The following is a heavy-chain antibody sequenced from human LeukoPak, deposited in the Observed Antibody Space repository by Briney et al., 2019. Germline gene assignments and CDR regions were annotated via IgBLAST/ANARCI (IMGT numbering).Heavy chain of an antibody. Sequence: GGSLRLSCAASGFTFSSYEMNWVRQAPGKGLEWVSYISSSGSTIYYADSVKGRFTISRDNAKNSLYLQMNSLRAEDTAVYYCARALLPVRFLGYYGTDVWGQGTTVTVSS. V-gene: IGHV3-48*03. CDR1: GFTFSSYE. CDR3: ARALLPVRFLGYYGTDV. J-gene: IGHJ6*02. CDR2: ISSSGSTI. D-gene: IGHD3-3*01.